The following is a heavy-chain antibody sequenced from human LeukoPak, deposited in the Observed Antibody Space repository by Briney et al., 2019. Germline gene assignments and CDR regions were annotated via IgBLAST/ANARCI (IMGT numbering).Heavy chain of an antibody. CDR1: GFTFSTFA. Sequence: GGSLRLSCAASGFTFSTFAMIWVRQPPGKGLEWVSSIFPSGGEIHYADSVRGRFTISRDNSKSTLSLQMNSLRAEDTAVYYCAKDFPTHSSGYHLDAFDIWGQGTMVTVSS. CDR3: AKDFPTHSSGYHLDAFDI. CDR2: IFPSGGEI. V-gene: IGHV3-23*01. D-gene: IGHD3-22*01. J-gene: IGHJ3*02.